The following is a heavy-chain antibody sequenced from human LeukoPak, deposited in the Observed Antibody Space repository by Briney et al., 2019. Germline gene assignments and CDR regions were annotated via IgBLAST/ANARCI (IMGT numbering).Heavy chain of an antibody. CDR2: IKQDGSEK. J-gene: IGHJ4*02. CDR3: AKVHSSGWLFDY. D-gene: IGHD6-19*01. V-gene: IGHV3-7*03. CDR1: GFTFSSYW. Sequence: GGSLRLSCAASGFTFSSYWMSWVRQAPGKGLEWVANIKQDGSEKYYVDSVKGRFTISRDNSKNTLYLQMNSLRAEDTAVYYCAKVHSSGWLFDYWGQGTLVTVSS.